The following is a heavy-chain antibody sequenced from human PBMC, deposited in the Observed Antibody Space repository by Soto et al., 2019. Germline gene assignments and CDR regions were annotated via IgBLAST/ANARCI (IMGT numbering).Heavy chain of an antibody. CDR2: INYSGST. D-gene: IGHD3-10*01. V-gene: IGHV4-59*01. CDR1: SGSISSYN. CDR3: ARENYYALDY. Sequence: PSETLSLTCTVSSGSISSYNWNWVRQPPGKGLEWIGFINYSGSTHYNPPLKSRVTISLDTSKNQFSLKLNSVTAADTAVYYCARENYYALDYWGPGTLVTVSS. J-gene: IGHJ4*02.